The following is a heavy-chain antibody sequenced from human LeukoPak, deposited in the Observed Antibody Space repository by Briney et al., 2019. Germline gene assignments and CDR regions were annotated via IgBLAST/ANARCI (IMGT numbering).Heavy chain of an antibody. CDR1: GYTFTTYG. J-gene: IGHJ4*02. V-gene: IGHV1-18*01. CDR3: ARGYYFDY. Sequence: GASVKVSCRSSGYTFTTYGITWVRQAPGQGLEWMGWISTYNGNTNYAQKLQGRVTMTTDTSTSTAYMELRSLRSDDTAMYYCARGYYFDYWGQGTLVTVSS. CDR2: ISTYNGNT.